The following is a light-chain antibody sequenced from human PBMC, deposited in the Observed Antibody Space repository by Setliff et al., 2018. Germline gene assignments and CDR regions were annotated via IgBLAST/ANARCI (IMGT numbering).Light chain of an antibody. Sequence: QSALTQPRSVSGSPGQSVTISCTGTSSDVGGYNFVSWYQQHPGKAPKLIIYEVSNRPSGVSNRFSGSKSGNTASLSISGLQAEDEADYYCSSYTSSSTLYVFGTGTKVTVL. J-gene: IGLJ1*01. CDR1: SSDVGGYNF. CDR2: EVS. CDR3: SSYTSSSTLYV. V-gene: IGLV2-14*01.